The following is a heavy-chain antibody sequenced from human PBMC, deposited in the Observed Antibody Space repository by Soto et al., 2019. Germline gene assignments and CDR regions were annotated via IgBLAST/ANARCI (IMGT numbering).Heavy chain of an antibody. D-gene: IGHD3-3*01. Sequence: GGSLRLSCAASGFIFDDYAMHWVRQAPGKDLEWVSGISWSGARIDYADSVKGRFTISRDNSKNTVYLQMNDLRVEDAAEYFCAKDSWAIFGVPAGEYYAMDVWGQGTTVTVSS. V-gene: IGHV3-9*01. CDR2: ISWSGARI. CDR1: GFIFDDYA. CDR3: AKDSWAIFGVPAGEYYAMDV. J-gene: IGHJ6*02.